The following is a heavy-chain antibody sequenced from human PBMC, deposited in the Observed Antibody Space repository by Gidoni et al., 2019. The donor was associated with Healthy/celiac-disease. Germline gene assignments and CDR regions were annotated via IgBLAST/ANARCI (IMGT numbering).Heavy chain of an antibody. V-gene: IGHV3-33*01. CDR3: ARDLVGWGSYSSSWYEVGY. D-gene: IGHD6-13*01. Sequence: QVQLVESGGGVVQPGRSLRLSCAASGFTFSSYGMHWGRQAPGKGLEWLAVIWYDGSNKYYADSVKGRFTISRDNSKNTLYLQMNSLRAEDTAVYYCARDLVGWGSYSSSWYEVGYWGQGTLVTVSS. CDR1: GFTFSSYG. CDR2: IWYDGSNK. J-gene: IGHJ4*02.